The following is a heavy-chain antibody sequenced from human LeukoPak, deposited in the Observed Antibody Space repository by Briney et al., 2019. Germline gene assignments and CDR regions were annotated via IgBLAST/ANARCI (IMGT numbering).Heavy chain of an antibody. V-gene: IGHV4-4*07. J-gene: IGHJ6*03. CDR1: GVSISSYY. Sequence: PSETLSLTCTVSGVSISSYYWSWIRQPAGKGLEWIGRIYTSGSTNHNPSLNSRVTMSVDTSKNQFSLKLSSVTAADTAVYYCARGIVVVVAGYYYYYMDVWGIGTTVTISS. CDR3: ARGIVVVVAGYYYYYMDV. CDR2: IYTSGST. D-gene: IGHD2-15*01.